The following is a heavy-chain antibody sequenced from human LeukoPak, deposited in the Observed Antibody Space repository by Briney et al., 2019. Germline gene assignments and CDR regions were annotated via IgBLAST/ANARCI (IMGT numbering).Heavy chain of an antibody. J-gene: IGHJ6*02. V-gene: IGHV3-23*01. CDR2: ISAGSGST. D-gene: IGHD4-17*01. Sequence: GGSLRLSCVASGFTLSNFAMNWVRQAPGKGLAWVSQISAGSGSTYYADSVKGRFTISRDTAKNTLYLQMNSLRVEDTAEYYCVRDVRAVTTRNNYYAMDVWGQGTTVTVSS. CDR1: GFTLSNFA. CDR3: VRDVRAVTTRNNYYAMDV.